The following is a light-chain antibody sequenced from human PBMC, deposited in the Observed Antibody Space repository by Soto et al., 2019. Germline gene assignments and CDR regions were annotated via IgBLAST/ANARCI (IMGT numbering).Light chain of an antibody. Sequence: DIQMTQSPSTLSASVGARVTITCRASQSISSWLAWYQQKPGKAPKLLIYDASSLESGVPSRFSGSGSGTEFTLTISSLQPDDFATYYCQQYSSYSTFGQGTKVDIK. V-gene: IGKV1-5*01. J-gene: IGKJ1*01. CDR3: QQYSSYST. CDR1: QSISSW. CDR2: DAS.